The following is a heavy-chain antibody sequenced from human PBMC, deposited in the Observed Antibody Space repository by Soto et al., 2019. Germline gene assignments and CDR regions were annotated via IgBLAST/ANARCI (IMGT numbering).Heavy chain of an antibody. CDR1: RFTFSDYY. J-gene: IGHJ4*02. V-gene: IGHV3-64*01. CDR3: ASGNSAHWF. Sequence: VQLVESGGDLVQPGGSLRLSCAGSRFTFSDYYISWVRQAPGSGPEFVSSISGNGVNTYFGNSVKDRFTISRDNSKNTVYLHMGSLRAEDTAVYYCASGNSAHWFWGQGTLVTVSS. CDR2: ISGNGVNT. D-gene: IGHD3-9*01.